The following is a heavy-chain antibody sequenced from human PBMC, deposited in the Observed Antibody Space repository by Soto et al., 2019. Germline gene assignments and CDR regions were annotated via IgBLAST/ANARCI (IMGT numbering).Heavy chain of an antibody. Sequence: EVQLVESGGGLVQPGGSLRLSCAASGFTFSDHYMDWVRQAPGKGLEWVGRSRNRVQSYSTEYAESVKGRFTISRDDSLNSLYLQMNSLKTEDTAVYYCARVLPSGTNYFTAYWGQGTLVTVSS. D-gene: IGHD3-10*01. CDR2: SRNRVQSYST. J-gene: IGHJ1*01. CDR3: ARVLPSGTNYFTAY. V-gene: IGHV3-72*01. CDR1: GFTFSDHY.